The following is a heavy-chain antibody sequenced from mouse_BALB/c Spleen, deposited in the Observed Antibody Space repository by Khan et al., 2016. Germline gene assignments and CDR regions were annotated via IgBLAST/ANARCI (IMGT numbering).Heavy chain of an antibody. Sequence: EVELVESGPDLVKPSQSLSLTCTVTGYSITSHYTWHWIRHFPGNKLEWMGYINYSGSTNYNPSLKSRFSITRDTSKNQFFLQLSSVTADDTATXYYATSSSGYWYYFDYWGQGTTLTVSS. CDR3: ATSSSGYWYYFDY. J-gene: IGHJ2*01. V-gene: IGHV3-1*02. CDR1: GYSITSHYT. CDR2: INYSGST. D-gene: IGHD3-1*01.